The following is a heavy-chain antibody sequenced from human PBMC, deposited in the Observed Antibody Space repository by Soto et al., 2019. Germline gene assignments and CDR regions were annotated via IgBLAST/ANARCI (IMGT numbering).Heavy chain of an antibody. CDR2: IDRSGST. V-gene: IGHV4-31*03. Sequence: QVQLQESGPGLVKPSQTLSLSCNVYGVSVSSGDYYWSWIRQHAGGGLEWIGYIDRSGSTYYKPSLRGRVIMSVDTSTNQIYLGLLSVTAADTAMYYWARVSGGNSENYYGLDVLGHGTTVTVSS. D-gene: IGHD1-1*01. CDR3: ARVSGGNSENYYGLDV. J-gene: IGHJ6*02. CDR1: GVSVSSGDYY.